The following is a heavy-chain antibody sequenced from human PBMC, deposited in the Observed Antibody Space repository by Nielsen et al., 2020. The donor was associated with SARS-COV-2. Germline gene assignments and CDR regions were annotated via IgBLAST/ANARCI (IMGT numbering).Heavy chain of an antibody. CDR3: ARDRSGSYTDGDPYYYGMDV. D-gene: IGHD1-26*01. CDR2: IYYSGST. V-gene: IGHV4-30-4*01. Sequence: RQASGKGLEWIGYIYYSGSTYYNPSLKSRVTISVDTSKNQFSLKLSSVTAADTAVYYCARDRSGSYTDGDPYYYGMDVWGQGTTVTVSS. J-gene: IGHJ6*02.